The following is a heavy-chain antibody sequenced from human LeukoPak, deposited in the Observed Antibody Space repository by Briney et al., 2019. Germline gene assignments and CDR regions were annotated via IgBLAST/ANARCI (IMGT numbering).Heavy chain of an antibody. J-gene: IGHJ4*02. CDR1: GFTFSSYG. CDR2: ISYDGSNK. D-gene: IGHD3-22*01. Sequence: GSLRLSCAASGFTFSSYGMHGVRQAPGKGLEWVAVISYDGSNKYYADSVKGRFTISRDNSKDTLYLQMNSLRAEDTAVYYCAKAYYDSSGYSGGFFDYWGQGTLVTVSS. V-gene: IGHV3-30*18. CDR3: AKAYYDSSGYSGGFFDY.